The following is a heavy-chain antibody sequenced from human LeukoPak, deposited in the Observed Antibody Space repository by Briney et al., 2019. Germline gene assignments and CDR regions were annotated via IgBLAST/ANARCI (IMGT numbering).Heavy chain of an antibody. V-gene: IGHV1-69*04. CDR1: GGTFSSYA. D-gene: IGHD3-10*01. J-gene: IGHJ4*02. CDR3: ARRPYYYGSGLAY. CDR2: IIPILGIA. Sequence: ASVKVSCKASGGTFSSYAISWVRQAPGQGLEWMGRIIPILGIANYAQKFQGRVTITADKSTSTAYMELSSLRSEDTAVYYCARRPYYYGSGLAYWGQGTLVTVSS.